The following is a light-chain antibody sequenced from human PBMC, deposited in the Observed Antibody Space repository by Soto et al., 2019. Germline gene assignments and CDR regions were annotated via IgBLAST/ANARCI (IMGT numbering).Light chain of an antibody. J-gene: IGKJ2*01. CDR3: QQYNDWPPYT. CDR2: GAS. CDR1: QSVSSN. Sequence: MTQPPSSLSVSPGERATLSCRASQSVSSNLAWHQQKPGQAPRLLIYGASTRATGIPARFSGSGSGTEFTLTISSLQSEDFAVYYCQQYNDWPPYTFGQGTK. V-gene: IGKV3-15*01.